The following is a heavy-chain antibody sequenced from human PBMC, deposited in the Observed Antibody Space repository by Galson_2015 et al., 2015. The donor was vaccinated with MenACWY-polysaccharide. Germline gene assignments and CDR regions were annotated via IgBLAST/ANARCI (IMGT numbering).Heavy chain of an antibody. CDR1: GFTFGDYY. J-gene: IGHJ4*02. Sequence: SLRLSCAASGFTFGDYYMSWIRQAPGKGLEWVSYISNSGNTIYYADSVKGRFTISRDNAKNSLYLQLNSLRAEDTAVYYCARGCSGGSCYSIPVDYWGQGTLVSVSS. V-gene: IGHV3-11*01. CDR2: ISNSGNTI. D-gene: IGHD2-15*01. CDR3: ARGCSGGSCYSIPVDY.